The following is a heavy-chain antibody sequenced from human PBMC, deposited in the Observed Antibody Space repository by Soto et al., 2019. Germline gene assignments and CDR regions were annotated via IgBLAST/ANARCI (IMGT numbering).Heavy chain of an antibody. D-gene: IGHD1-26*01. J-gene: IGHJ6*02. CDR2: IKSKTDGGTT. Sequence: GGSLRLSCAASGFTFSNAWMNWVRQAPGKGLEWVGRIKSKTDGGTTDYAAPVKGRVTISRDDSKNTLYLQMNSLKTEDTAVYYCTTERGGKGWELPIDYYYYGMDVWGQGTTVTVSS. CDR3: TTERGGKGWELPIDYYYYGMDV. CDR1: GFTFSNAW. V-gene: IGHV3-15*07.